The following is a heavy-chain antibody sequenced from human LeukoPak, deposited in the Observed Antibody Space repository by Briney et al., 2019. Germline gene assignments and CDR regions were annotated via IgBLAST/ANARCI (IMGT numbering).Heavy chain of an antibody. Sequence: PSETLSLTCSVSGGSISGNYWSWIRQPPGKGLEWIGCIHYSGSTDYNPSLKSRLTMSVDTSKNQFSLKLRSVTAADTAVYYCARHLDYYGSGSYEYWGQGTLVTVSS. CDR1: GGSISGNY. J-gene: IGHJ4*02. V-gene: IGHV4-59*08. D-gene: IGHD3-10*01. CDR3: ARHLDYYGSGSYEY. CDR2: IHYSGST.